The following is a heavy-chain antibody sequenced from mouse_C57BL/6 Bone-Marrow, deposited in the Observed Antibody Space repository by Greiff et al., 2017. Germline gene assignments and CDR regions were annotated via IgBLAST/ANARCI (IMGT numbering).Heavy chain of an antibody. J-gene: IGHJ4*01. Sequence: QVQLQQPGAELVKPGASVKLSCKASGYTFTSYWMHWVKQRPGKGLEWIGMIHPNSGSTNYTEKFKIKATLTVAKSTSTSYMQLNSLTSEDSAVDYCASECYSNVRYYDAMDYWGQGTSVTVSS. CDR3: ASECYSNVRYYDAMDY. D-gene: IGHD2-5*01. CDR2: IHPNSGST. CDR1: GYTFTSYW. V-gene: IGHV1-64*01.